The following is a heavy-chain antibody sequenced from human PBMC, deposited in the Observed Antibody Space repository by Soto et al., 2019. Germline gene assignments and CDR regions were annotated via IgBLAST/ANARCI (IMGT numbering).Heavy chain of an antibody. CDR2: ISGSGGST. D-gene: IGHD3-10*01. J-gene: IGHJ6*02. CDR1: GFTFSSYA. V-gene: IGHV3-23*01. Sequence: HPGGSLRLSCAASGFTFSSYAMSWVRQAPGKGLEWVSAISGSGGSTYYADSVKGRFTISRDNSKNTLYLQMNSLRAEDTAVYYCAKDYYGSGSYQDYYYYGMDVWGQGTTVTVSS. CDR3: AKDYYGSGSYQDYYYYGMDV.